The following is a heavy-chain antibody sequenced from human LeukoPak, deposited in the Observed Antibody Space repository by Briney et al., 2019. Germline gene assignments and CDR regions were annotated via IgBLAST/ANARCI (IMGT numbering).Heavy chain of an antibody. J-gene: IGHJ1*01. CDR3: AKEPTSYSSGWYFQD. Sequence: GESLRLSCAASGFTFSNYGMQWVRQAPGKGLEWVAVVSHDGTTTFYADSVKGRFTISRDNSKNTPDLQMYSLKPEDTAVYYCAKEPTSYSSGWYFQDWGQGTLVTVSS. CDR2: VSHDGTTT. V-gene: IGHV3-30*18. D-gene: IGHD6-25*01. CDR1: GFTFSNYG.